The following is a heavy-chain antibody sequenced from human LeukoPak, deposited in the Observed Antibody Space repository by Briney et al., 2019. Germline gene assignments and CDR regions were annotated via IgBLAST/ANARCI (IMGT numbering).Heavy chain of an antibody. D-gene: IGHD2/OR15-2a*01. CDR1: GFTFSSYG. J-gene: IGHJ6*03. CDR2: IRYDGSNK. CDR3: ARDATERRYYYYMDV. Sequence: QAGGSLRLSCAASGFTFSSYGMHWVRQAPGKGLEWVAFIRYDGSNKYYADSVKGRFTISRDNAKNSLYLQMNSLRAEDTAVYYCARDATERRYYYYMDVWGKGTTVTISS. V-gene: IGHV3-30*02.